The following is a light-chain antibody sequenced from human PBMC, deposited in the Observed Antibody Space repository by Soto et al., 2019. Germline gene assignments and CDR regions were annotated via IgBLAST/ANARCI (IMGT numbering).Light chain of an antibody. J-gene: IGLJ2*01. CDR1: SSDVGGYNS. Sequence: QSALTQPASVSGSPGQSITISCTGTSSDVGGYNSVSWYQQHPGKAPKVMIYDVSNRPSGVSNRFSGSKSGNTASLTISGLQSEDEADYYCSAYTSSSTLVFGGGTKGTVL. CDR3: SAYTSSSTLV. CDR2: DVS. V-gene: IGLV2-14*01.